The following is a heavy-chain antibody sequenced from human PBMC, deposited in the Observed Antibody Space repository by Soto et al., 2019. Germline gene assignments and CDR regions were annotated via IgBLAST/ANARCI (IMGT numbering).Heavy chain of an antibody. D-gene: IGHD6-13*01. CDR2: VSNDGTMT. CDR3: ARLAAAGRRPIDY. CDR1: GFSFSSDW. J-gene: IGHJ4*02. V-gene: IGHV3-74*01. Sequence: PGGSLRLSCAASGFSFSSDWMHWVRQAPGKGLVWVSRVSNDGTMTNYADSVKGRFTISRDNAKSTLFLEMNSPNAEDTGIYFCARLAAAGRRPIDYWGQGTLVTVSS.